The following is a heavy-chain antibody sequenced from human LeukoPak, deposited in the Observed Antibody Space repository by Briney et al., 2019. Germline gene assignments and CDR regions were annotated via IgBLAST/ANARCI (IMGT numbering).Heavy chain of an antibody. D-gene: IGHD2-2*02. Sequence: GGSLGLSCAASGFTFSNAWMSWVRQAPGKGLEWVGRIKSKTDGGTTDYAAPVKGRFTISRDDSKNTLYLQMNSLKTEDTAVYYCTTDGQYCSSTSCYSFDYWGQGTLVTVSS. CDR1: GFTFSNAW. CDR3: TTDGQYCSSTSCYSFDY. V-gene: IGHV3-15*01. J-gene: IGHJ4*02. CDR2: IKSKTDGGTT.